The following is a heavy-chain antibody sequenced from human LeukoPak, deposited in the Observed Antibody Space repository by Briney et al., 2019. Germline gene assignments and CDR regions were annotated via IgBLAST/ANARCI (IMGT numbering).Heavy chain of an antibody. V-gene: IGHV4-61*02. D-gene: IGHD3-3*01. CDR1: GGSISSGSYY. CDR2: IYTSGST. Sequence: SETLSLTCTVSGGSISSGSYYWSWIRQPAGKGLEWIGRIYTSGSTNYNPSLKSRVTISVDTSKNQFSLKLSSVTAADTAVYYCARATIFGVVTRDWYFDLWGRGTLVTVSS. J-gene: IGHJ2*01. CDR3: ARATIFGVVTRDWYFDL.